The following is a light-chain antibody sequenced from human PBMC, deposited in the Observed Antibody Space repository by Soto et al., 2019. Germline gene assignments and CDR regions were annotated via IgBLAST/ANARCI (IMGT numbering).Light chain of an antibody. V-gene: IGKV3-20*01. CDR3: QQYGGSPYT. Sequence: EIVLTQSPGTLSLSPGERATLSCRASQSVSSSYLAWYQQRPGQAPRLLIYDASSGATGIPDRFSGGGSGTDFTLTISRLEPEDFAVYYCQQYGGSPYTFGQGTKLEIK. CDR2: DAS. CDR1: QSVSSSY. J-gene: IGKJ2*01.